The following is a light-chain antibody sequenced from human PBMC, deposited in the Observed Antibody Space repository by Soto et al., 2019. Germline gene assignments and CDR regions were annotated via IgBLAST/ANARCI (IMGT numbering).Light chain of an antibody. Sequence: QSALTQPRSVSGSPGQSVTISCAGTSSDVGGYNYVSWYQQHPGKAPKLMIYDVSKRPSGDPDRFSGSKSGNTASLTISGLQAEDEADYYCCSYAGRYTYIFGTGTKVTVL. CDR3: CSYAGRYTYI. V-gene: IGLV2-11*01. CDR1: SSDVGGYNY. J-gene: IGLJ1*01. CDR2: DVS.